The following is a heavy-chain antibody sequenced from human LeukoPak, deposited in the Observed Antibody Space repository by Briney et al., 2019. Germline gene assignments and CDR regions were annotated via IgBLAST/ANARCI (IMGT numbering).Heavy chain of an antibody. CDR1: GGSISSYY. CDR2: IYYSGTT. V-gene: IGHV4-59*08. CDR3: ARLPNYYDSSGYPYGMDV. D-gene: IGHD3-22*01. Sequence: SETLSLTCTVSGGSISSYYWSWIRQPPGKGLEWIGYIYYSGTTNYNPSLESRVTISVDTSKNQFSLKLSSVTAADTAVYYCARLPNYYDSSGYPYGMDVWGQGTTVTVSS. J-gene: IGHJ6*02.